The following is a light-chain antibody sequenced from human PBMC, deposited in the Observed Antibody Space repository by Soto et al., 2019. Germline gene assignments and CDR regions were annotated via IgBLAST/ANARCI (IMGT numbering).Light chain of an antibody. V-gene: IGLV2-14*01. Sequence: QSVLTQPASVSGSPGQSITISCTGTSSDVGGYNYVSWYQQHPGKAPKLMIYEVSNRFSGSKSGNTASLTISGLQAEDEADYYCSSFTSINTWVFGGRTKLTVL. CDR1: SSDVGGYNY. CDR2: EVS. CDR3: SSFTSINTWV. J-gene: IGLJ3*02.